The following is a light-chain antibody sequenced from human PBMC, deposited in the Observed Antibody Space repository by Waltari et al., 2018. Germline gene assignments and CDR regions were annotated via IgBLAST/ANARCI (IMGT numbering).Light chain of an antibody. CDR2: GDS. CDR1: DIRNKG. CDR3: QVWDPTTKYI. Sequence: SNEVTQPLSVSVSPGPTARITWGGDDIRNKGGQWYQQKPPQAPVLVIFGDSERPSGIPARFSGSNSGYTATLTISGVEAGDEADYYCQVWDPTTKYIFGGGTRLSVL. V-gene: IGLV3-21*02. J-gene: IGLJ2*01.